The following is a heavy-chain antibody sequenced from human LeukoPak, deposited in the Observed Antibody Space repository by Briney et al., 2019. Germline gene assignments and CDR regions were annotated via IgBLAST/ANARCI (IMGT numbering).Heavy chain of an antibody. J-gene: IGHJ4*02. D-gene: IGHD6-13*01. Sequence: SETLSLTCTVSGGSISSYYWSWIRQPPGVGVEWIGYIYYSGTTNYNPSLKSRVTISVDTSKNQFSLKLSSVTAADTAVYYCARGVYIAAAQYGYWGQGTLVTVSS. CDR1: GGSISSYY. CDR2: IYYSGTT. CDR3: ARGVYIAAAQYGY. V-gene: IGHV4-59*01.